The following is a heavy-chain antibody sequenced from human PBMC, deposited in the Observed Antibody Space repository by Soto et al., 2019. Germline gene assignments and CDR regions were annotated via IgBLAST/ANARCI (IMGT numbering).Heavy chain of an antibody. J-gene: IGHJ6*02. CDR3: AKSMAEVIVGAGVTHYYYYYGMDV. V-gene: IGHV3-23*01. CDR2: VSGSGGST. Sequence: HPGGSPRLSCAASGFTVCSYAMSWVRQDPGKGLEWVSAVSGSGGSTYYADSVKGRFTISRDNSKNTLYLQMNSLRAEDTAVYYCAKSMAEVIVGAGVTHYYYYYGMDVWGQGTTVTVSS. D-gene: IGHD1-26*01. CDR1: GFTVCSYA.